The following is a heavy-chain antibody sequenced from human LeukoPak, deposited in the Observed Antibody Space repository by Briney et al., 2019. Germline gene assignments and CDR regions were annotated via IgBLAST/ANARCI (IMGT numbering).Heavy chain of an antibody. CDR1: GFTFSSYA. Sequence: GGSLRLSCAASGFTFSSYAMHWVRQAPGKGLEWVAVIPYDGSNKYYADPVKGRFTISRDNSKNTLYLQMNSLRAEDTAVYYCARDPIVGYSYGSYYFDYWGHGTLVTVSS. D-gene: IGHD5-18*01. V-gene: IGHV3-30*04. J-gene: IGHJ4*01. CDR2: IPYDGSNK. CDR3: ARDPIVGYSYGSYYFDY.